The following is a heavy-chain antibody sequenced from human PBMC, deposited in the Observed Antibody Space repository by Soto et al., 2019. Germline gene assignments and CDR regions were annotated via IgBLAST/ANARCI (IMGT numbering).Heavy chain of an antibody. Sequence: QVQLQESGPGLVKPSQTLSLTCTVSGCAISSGGYYWSWIRQHPGKGLEWIGYIYYSGSTYYNPSLTSRVTISVDTSKNQFSLKLSSVTAADTAVYYCARGRPYYSPMDVWGKGTTVTVSS. D-gene: IGHD1-26*01. V-gene: IGHV4-31*03. CDR1: GCAISSGGYY. CDR3: ARGRPYYSPMDV. CDR2: IYYSGST. J-gene: IGHJ6*03.